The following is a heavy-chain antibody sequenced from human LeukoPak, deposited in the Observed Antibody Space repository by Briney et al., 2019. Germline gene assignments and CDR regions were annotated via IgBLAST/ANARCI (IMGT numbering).Heavy chain of an antibody. D-gene: IGHD2-8*01. CDR2: ISAQHGQT. Sequence: ASVKVSCKPSGYSENFYGITWVRQVAGQGLEWMGWISAQHGQTEYAPNSQDRVSMTTDTYTNTAYMELRSLRFNDTAVYYCAGSLGYCTSNVCYLKYWGQGTLVTVSS. CDR1: GYSENFYG. CDR3: AGSLGYCTSNVCYLKY. J-gene: IGHJ4*02. V-gene: IGHV1-18*01.